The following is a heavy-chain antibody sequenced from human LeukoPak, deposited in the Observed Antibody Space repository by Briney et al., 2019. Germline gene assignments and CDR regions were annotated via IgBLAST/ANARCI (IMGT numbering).Heavy chain of an antibody. D-gene: IGHD3-22*01. J-gene: IGHJ3*02. CDR2: INTNTGNP. Sequence: GASVKVSCKASGYSFTSYAMNWVRQAPGQGLEWMGWINTNTGNPTYAQGFTGRFVFSLDTSVSTAYLQISSLKAEDTAVYYCAKIESYYYDSSGYYRVDAFDIWGQGTMVTVSS. CDR1: GYSFTSYA. V-gene: IGHV7-4-1*02. CDR3: AKIESYYYDSSGYYRVDAFDI.